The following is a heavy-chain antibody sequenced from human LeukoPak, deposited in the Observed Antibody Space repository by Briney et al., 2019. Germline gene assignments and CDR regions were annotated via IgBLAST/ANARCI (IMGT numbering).Heavy chain of an antibody. CDR2: IIPIFGTA. V-gene: IGHV1-69*05. D-gene: IGHD1-1*01. CDR1: GGTFSSYA. CDR3: ARDQDWNDAGVAFDI. Sequence: SVNVSCKASGGTFSSYAISWVRQAPGQGLKWMGGIIPIFGTANYAQKFQGRVTITTDESTSTAYMELSSLRSEDTAVYYCARDQDWNDAGVAFDIWGQGTMVTVSS. J-gene: IGHJ3*02.